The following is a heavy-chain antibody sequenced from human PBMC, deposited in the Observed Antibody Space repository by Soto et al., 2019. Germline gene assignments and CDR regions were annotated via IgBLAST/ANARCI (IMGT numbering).Heavy chain of an antibody. Sequence: GGSLRLSCAASGFTFSSYAMSWVRQAPGKGLEWVSAISGSGGSTYYADSVKGRFTISRGNSKNTLYLQMNSLRAEDTAVYYCAKDAAYGRSTTREIDYWGQGTLVTVSS. CDR1: GFTFSSYA. CDR3: AKDAAYGRSTTREIDY. D-gene: IGHD1-26*01. CDR2: ISGSGGST. J-gene: IGHJ4*02. V-gene: IGHV3-23*01.